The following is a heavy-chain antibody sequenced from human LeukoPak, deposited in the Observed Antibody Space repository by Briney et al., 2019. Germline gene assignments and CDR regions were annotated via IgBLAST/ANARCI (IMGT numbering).Heavy chain of an antibody. Sequence: ASVKVSCKASGYTFTSYGISWVRQAPGQGLEWMGWISAYNGNTNYAQKLQGRVTMTTDTSTSTAYMELRSLRSEDTAVYYCAREQYGSGSYALGYYYGMDVWGQGTTVTVSS. CDR3: AREQYGSGSYALGYYYGMDV. J-gene: IGHJ6*02. CDR1: GYTFTSYG. CDR2: ISAYNGNT. V-gene: IGHV1-18*01. D-gene: IGHD3-10*01.